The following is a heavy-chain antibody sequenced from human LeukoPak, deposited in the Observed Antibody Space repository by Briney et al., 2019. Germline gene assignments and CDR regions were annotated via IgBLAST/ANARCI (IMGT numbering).Heavy chain of an antibody. Sequence: GASVKVSCKASGGTFSSYAISWVRQAPGPGLEWMGRIIPIFGTANSAQKFQGRVTITTDESTSTAYMELSSLRSEDTAVYYCARDRVKNIVVVTAPDYWGRGSLVTVSS. J-gene: IGHJ4*02. D-gene: IGHD2-21*02. CDR1: GGTFSSYA. CDR3: ARDRVKNIVVVTAPDY. CDR2: IIPIFGTA. V-gene: IGHV1-69*05.